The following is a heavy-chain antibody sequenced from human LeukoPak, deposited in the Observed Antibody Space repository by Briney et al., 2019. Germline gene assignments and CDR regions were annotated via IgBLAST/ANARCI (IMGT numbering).Heavy chain of an antibody. Sequence: PGGSLRLSCAASGFTFSDYYMSWIRQAPGKGLEWVSCISSSGNIIYYADSVKGRFTISRDNAKNSLYLQMNSLRAEDTAVYYCARDCTNGVCYTAYYYYGMDVWGQGTTVTVSS. CDR3: ARDCTNGVCYTAYYYYGMDV. CDR1: GFTFSDYY. D-gene: IGHD2-8*01. V-gene: IGHV3-11*01. CDR2: ISSSGNII. J-gene: IGHJ6*02.